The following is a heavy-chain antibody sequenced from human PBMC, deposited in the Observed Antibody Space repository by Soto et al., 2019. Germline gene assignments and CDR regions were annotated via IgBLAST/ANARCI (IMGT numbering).Heavy chain of an antibody. CDR3: ARARATIAAAAIFDC. Sequence: VSVKVSCKTSGYTFTSYDINWVRQATGQGLEWMGWMNPNSGNTAYAQKFQGRVTMTRNTSISTAYMELSSLRSEDTAVYYCARARATIAAAAIFDCWGQGTLVTVSS. V-gene: IGHV1-8*01. D-gene: IGHD6-13*01. CDR2: MNPNSGNT. CDR1: GYTFTSYD. J-gene: IGHJ4*02.